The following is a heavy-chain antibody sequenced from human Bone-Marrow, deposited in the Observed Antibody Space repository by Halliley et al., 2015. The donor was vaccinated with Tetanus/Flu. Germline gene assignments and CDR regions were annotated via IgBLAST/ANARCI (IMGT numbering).Heavy chain of an antibody. CDR1: GDSISSDNW. V-gene: IGHV4-4*02. J-gene: IGHJ6*02. CDR3: ARSPANPYYHALDV. CDR2: IYQSGST. Sequence: TLSLTCAISGDSISSDNWWNWVRQPPGRGLEWIGYIYQSGSTYYNPSLRSRVTISVDRSKNQFSVNLSSVTAADTAVYYCARSPANPYYHALDVWGQGTTVTVSS.